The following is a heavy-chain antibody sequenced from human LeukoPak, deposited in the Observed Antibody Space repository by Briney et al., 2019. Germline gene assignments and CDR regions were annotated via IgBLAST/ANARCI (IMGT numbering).Heavy chain of an antibody. CDR1: GFTFSSYA. V-gene: IGHV3-23*01. D-gene: IGHD3-10*01. J-gene: IGHJ4*02. Sequence: GGSLRLSCAAPGFTFSSYAMSWVRQAPGKGLEWVSSISGIDDTNYADSVKGRFTISRDNSKNTLYLQMNSLRAEDTAVYYCARDRVTMVRGVIMYYFDYWGQGTLVTVSS. CDR3: ARDRVTMVRGVIMYYFDY. CDR2: ISGIDDT.